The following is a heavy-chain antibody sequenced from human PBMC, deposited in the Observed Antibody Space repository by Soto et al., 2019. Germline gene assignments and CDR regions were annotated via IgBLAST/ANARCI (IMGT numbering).Heavy chain of an antibody. D-gene: IGHD6-13*01. CDR1: GGSISSYY. CDR2: IYYSGST. CDR3: ARWGMQQLGHYFDY. J-gene: IGHJ4*02. V-gene: IGHV4-59*08. Sequence: SETLSLTCTVSGGSISSYYWSWIRQPPGKGLEWIGYIYYSGSTNYNPSLKSRVTISVDTSKNQFSLKLSSVTAADTAVYYCARWGMQQLGHYFDYWGQGTLVTVSS.